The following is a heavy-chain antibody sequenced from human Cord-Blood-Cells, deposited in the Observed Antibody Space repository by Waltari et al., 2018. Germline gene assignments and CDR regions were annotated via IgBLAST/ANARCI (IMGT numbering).Heavy chain of an antibody. J-gene: IGHJ3*02. V-gene: IGHV4-39*07. Sequence: QLQLQESGPGLVKPSETLSLTSTVSGGSISSSSYYWGWIRQPPGKGLEWIGSIYYSGSTYYNPSLKSRVTISVDTSKNQFSLKLSSVTAADTAVYYCASSSIVGATHAFDIWGQGTMVTVSS. CDR2: IYYSGST. CDR3: ASSSIVGATHAFDI. D-gene: IGHD1-26*01. CDR1: GGSISSSSYY.